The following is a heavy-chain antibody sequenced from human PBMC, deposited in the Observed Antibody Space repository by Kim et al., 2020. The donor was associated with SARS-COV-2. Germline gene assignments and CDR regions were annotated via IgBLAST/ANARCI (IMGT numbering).Heavy chain of an antibody. V-gene: IGHV3-33*01. J-gene: IGHJ6*02. D-gene: IGHD6-13*01. Sequence: YADSVKGRFTVSRDSSTNTLYLQMNSLRAEDTAVYYCARDGQQFAPFALDVWGLGTTVIVSS. CDR3: ARDGQQFAPFALDV.